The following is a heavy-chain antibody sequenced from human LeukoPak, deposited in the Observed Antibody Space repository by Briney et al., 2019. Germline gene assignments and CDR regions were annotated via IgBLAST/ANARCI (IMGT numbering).Heavy chain of an antibody. J-gene: IGHJ6*02. Sequence: GGSLRLSCAASGFTFSSYAMHWVRQAPGKGLEWVAVISYDGNNKYYADSVKGRFTISRDNAKNSLYLQMNSLRAEDTAVYYCARDQIVVVPAAISYYYYGMDVWGQGTTVTVSS. CDR1: GFTFSSYA. CDR3: ARDQIVVVPAAISYYYYGMDV. V-gene: IGHV3-30-3*01. CDR2: ISYDGNNK. D-gene: IGHD2-2*01.